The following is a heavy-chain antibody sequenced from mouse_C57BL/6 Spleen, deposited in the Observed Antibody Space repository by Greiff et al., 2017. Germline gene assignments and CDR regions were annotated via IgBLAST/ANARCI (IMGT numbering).Heavy chain of an antibody. CDR1: GFTFSDYY. J-gene: IGHJ3*01. V-gene: IGHV5-16*01. CDR2: INYDGSST. D-gene: IGHD1-1*01. CDR3: ARGPLAGQGNWFAY. Sequence: EVQLQQSEGGLVQPGSSMKLSCTASGFTFSDYYMAWVRQVPEKGLEWVANINYDGSSTYYLDSLKSRFIISRDNAKNILYLQMSSLKSEDTATYYCARGPLAGQGNWFAYWGQGTLVTVSA.